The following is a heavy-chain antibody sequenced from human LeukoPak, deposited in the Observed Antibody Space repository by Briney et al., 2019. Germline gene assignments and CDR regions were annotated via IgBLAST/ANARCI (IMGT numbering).Heavy chain of an antibody. CDR1: GVSISSGGYS. CDR3: ARAFAPMEIDY. Sequence: SETLSLTRIVSGVSISSGGYSWSWIRQPQGKGLEWLGYIYHSGSTYSNPSLKSRVTISVDRSKNQFSLKLSSVTAADTAVYYCARAFAPMEIDYWGQGTLVTVPS. D-gene: IGHD2-2*01. V-gene: IGHV4-30-2*01. J-gene: IGHJ4*02. CDR2: IYHSGST.